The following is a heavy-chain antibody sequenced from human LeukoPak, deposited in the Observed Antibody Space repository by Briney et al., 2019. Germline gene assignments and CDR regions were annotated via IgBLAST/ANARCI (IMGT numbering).Heavy chain of an antibody. Sequence: GASVKVSCKASGYTFTGYYMHWVRQAPGQGLEWMGWINPNSGGTVYAQKFQGRVTMTRDTSISSAYMELSRLTSDDTTVYYCAREAVAGTSGLDYWGQGTLVTVSS. D-gene: IGHD6-19*01. CDR1: GYTFTGYY. J-gene: IGHJ4*02. CDR3: AREAVAGTSGLDY. V-gene: IGHV1-2*02. CDR2: INPNSGGT.